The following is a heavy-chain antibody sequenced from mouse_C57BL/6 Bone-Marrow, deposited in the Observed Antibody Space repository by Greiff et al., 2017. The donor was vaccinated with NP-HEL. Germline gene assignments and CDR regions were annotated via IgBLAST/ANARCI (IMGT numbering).Heavy chain of an antibody. CDR3: ARNPFYSNYWYFDV. CDR2: IYPYDSET. CDR1: GYTFTSYW. V-gene: IGHV1-61*01. Sequence: VQLQQPGAELVRPGSSVKLSCKASGYTFTSYWMDWVKQRPGQGLEWIGNIYPYDSETHYNQKFKDKATLTVDKSSSTAYMQLSSLTSEDSAVYYCARNPFYSNYWYFDVWGTGTTVTVSS. D-gene: IGHD2-5*01. J-gene: IGHJ1*03.